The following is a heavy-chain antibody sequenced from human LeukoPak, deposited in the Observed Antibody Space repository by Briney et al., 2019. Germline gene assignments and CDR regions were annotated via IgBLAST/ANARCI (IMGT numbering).Heavy chain of an antibody. CDR1: GGSISSYY. D-gene: IGHD6-6*01. V-gene: IGHV4-4*07. CDR2: IYTSGST. CDR3: VGSAPEYSSSLLLDY. Sequence: PSETLSLTCTVSGGSISSYYWSWIRQPAGKGLEWIGRIYTSGSTNYNPSLKSRVTMSVDTSKNQFSLKLSSVTAADTAVYYCVGSAPEYSSSLLLDYWGQGTLVTVSS. J-gene: IGHJ4*02.